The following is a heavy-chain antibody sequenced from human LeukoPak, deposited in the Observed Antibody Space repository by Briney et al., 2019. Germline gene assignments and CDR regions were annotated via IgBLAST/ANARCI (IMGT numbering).Heavy chain of an antibody. CDR3: ARLPHPGLWKGSSWYYFDY. CDR1: GGSISSGGYS. Sequence: SETLSLTCTVSGGSISSGGYSWSWIRQPPGKGLEWIGYIYYSGSTYYNPSLKGRVTISVDTSKNQFSLKLSSVTAADTAVYYCARLPHPGLWKGSSWYYFDYWGQGTLVTVSS. V-gene: IGHV4-30-4*07. J-gene: IGHJ4*02. D-gene: IGHD6-13*01. CDR2: IYYSGST.